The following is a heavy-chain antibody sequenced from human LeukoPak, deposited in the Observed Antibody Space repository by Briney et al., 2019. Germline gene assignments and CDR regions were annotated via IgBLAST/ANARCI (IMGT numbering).Heavy chain of an antibody. CDR3: ASLRSIAFDI. Sequence: SETLSLTCTVSGGSISSYYWSWIRQPPRKGLEWIGYIYYSRSTNYNPSPKSRVTISVDTSKNQFSLQLSSVTAADTAVYYCASLRSIAFDIWGQGTMVTVSS. D-gene: IGHD6-6*01. CDR2: IYYSRST. V-gene: IGHV4-59*01. CDR1: GGSISSYY. J-gene: IGHJ3*02.